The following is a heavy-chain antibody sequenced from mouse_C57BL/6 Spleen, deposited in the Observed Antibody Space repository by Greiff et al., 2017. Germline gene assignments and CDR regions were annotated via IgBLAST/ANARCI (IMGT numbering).Heavy chain of an antibody. D-gene: IGHD1-1*01. CDR2: ISSGSSTI. CDR3: ARDDGSSYYWYFDV. CDR1: GFTFSDYG. V-gene: IGHV5-17*01. J-gene: IGHJ1*03. Sequence: EVQRVESGGGLVKPGGSLKLSCAASGFTFSDYGMHWVRQAPEKGLEWVAYISSGSSTIYYADTVKGRFTISRDNAKNTLFLQMTRLRSEDTAMYYCARDDGSSYYWYFDVWGTGTTVTVSS.